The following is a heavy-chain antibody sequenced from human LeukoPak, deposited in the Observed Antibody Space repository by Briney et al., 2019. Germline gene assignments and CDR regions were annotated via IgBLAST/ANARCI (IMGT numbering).Heavy chain of an antibody. V-gene: IGHV3-7*01. CDR1: GFTFSSYW. CDR2: IKLDGSEK. Sequence: GGSLRLSCAASGFTFSSYWMSWVRQAPGKGLEWVANIKLDGSEKYYVDSVKGRFTISRDNAKKSLYLQMNSLRDEDTAVYYCARDVRRKGDYYYYMDVWGKGTTVTVSS. J-gene: IGHJ6*03. CDR3: ARDVRRKGDYYYYMDV.